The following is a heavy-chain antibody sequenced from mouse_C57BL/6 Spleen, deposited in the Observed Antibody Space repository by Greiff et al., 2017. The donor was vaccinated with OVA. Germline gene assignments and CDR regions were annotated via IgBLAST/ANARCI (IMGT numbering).Heavy chain of an antibody. CDR3: ARYTRLYAMNY. J-gene: IGHJ4*01. V-gene: IGHV1-4*01. CDR2: INPSSGYT. D-gene: IGHD3-2*02. CDR1: GYTFTSYT. Sequence: QVQLKASGAELARPGASVKMSCKASGYTFTSYTMHWVKQRPGPGLEWIGYINPSSGYTKYNQKFKDKATLTADKSSSTAYRQLSSLTSEDSAVYYCARYTRLYAMNYWGQGTSVTVSS.